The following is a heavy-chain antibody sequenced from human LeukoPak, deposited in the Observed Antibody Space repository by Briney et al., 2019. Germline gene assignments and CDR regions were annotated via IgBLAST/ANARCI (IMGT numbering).Heavy chain of an antibody. CDR1: GFTFSSYG. CDR3: AREGLGDGYNPGDAFDI. V-gene: IGHV3-30*02. CDR2: IRYDGSNK. D-gene: IGHD5-24*01. J-gene: IGHJ3*02. Sequence: GGSLRLSCAASGFTFSSYGMHWVRQAPGKGLEWVAFIRYDGSNKYYADSVKGRFTISRDNSKNTLYLQMNSLRAEDTAVYYCAREGLGDGYNPGDAFDIWGQGTMVTVSS.